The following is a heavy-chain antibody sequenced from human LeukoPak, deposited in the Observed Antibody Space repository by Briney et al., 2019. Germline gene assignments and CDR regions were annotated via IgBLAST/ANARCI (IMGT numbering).Heavy chain of an antibody. V-gene: IGHV4-34*01. CDR1: GGSFGGYY. Sequence: SETLSLTCAVYGGSFGGYYWSWIRQPPGKGLEWIGEINHSGSTNYNPSLKSRVTISVDTSKNQFSLKLSSVTAADTAVYYCARGPDLDVWGQGTTVTVSS. J-gene: IGHJ6*02. CDR2: INHSGST. CDR3: ARGPDLDV.